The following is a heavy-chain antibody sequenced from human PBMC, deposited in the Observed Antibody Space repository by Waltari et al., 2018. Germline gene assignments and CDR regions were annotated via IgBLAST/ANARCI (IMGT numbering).Heavy chain of an antibody. CDR3: ARVLVEDTTGTDY. J-gene: IGHJ4*02. V-gene: IGHV1-2*02. Sequence: QVQLAQSGAEVKKPGAPVKVACRASGYTFTTSHTPWLRQAPGQGLEWMGWINPNSGGTNYAQKFQGRVTMTRDTSISTAYMELSRLRSDDTAVYYCARVLVEDTTGTDYWGQGTLVTVSS. D-gene: IGHD1-1*01. CDR1: GYTFTTSH. CDR2: INPNSGGT.